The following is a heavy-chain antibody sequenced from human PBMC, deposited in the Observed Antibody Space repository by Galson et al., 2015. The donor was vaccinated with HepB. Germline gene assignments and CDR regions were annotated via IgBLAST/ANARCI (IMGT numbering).Heavy chain of an antibody. CDR2: INPSGGST. CDR3: ARKSTERNIPAARRFSPNWFDP. Sequence: SVKVSCKASGYTFTSYYMHWVRQAPGQGLEWMGIINPSGGSTSYAQKFQGRVTMTRDTSTSTVYMELSSLRSEDTAVYYYARKSTERNIPAARRFSPNWFDPWGQGTLVTVSS. J-gene: IGHJ5*02. V-gene: IGHV1-46*01. D-gene: IGHD2-2*01. CDR1: GYTFTSYY.